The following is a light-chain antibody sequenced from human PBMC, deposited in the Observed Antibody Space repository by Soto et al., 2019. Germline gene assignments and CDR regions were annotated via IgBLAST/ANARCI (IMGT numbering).Light chain of an antibody. J-gene: IGLJ3*02. Sequence: SYELTQPPSVSVAPGKTARISCGGNNIGSKSVHWYQRKPGQAPVLVIYSDPDLPSVIPERCSGSNSGNTATLTISRVEAGDEADYYCQVWDSSSAHWVFGGGTKLTVL. CDR2: SDP. V-gene: IGLV3-21*04. CDR1: NIGSKS. CDR3: QVWDSSSAHWV.